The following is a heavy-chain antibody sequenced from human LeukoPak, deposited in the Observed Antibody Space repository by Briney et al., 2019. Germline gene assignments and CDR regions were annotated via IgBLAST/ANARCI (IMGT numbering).Heavy chain of an antibody. CDR1: GFTFSKDD. CDR3: AKEFCGSRAAFSGGSYYDF. CDR2: IGVTGDT. D-gene: IGHD2-15*01. J-gene: IGHJ2*01. Sequence: GGSLRLSCAASGFTFSKDDFHWVRQAPGKGLEWVAAIGVTGDTYYADSVKGRFTISREDAANSLYLQMRSLGAGDTALYYCAKEFCGSRAAFSGGSYYDFWGRGALVTVSS. V-gene: IGHV3-13*01.